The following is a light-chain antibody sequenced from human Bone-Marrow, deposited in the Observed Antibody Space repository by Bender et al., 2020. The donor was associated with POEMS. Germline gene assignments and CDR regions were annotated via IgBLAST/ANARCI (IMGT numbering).Light chain of an antibody. CDR3: CSYAGREVV. Sequence: QSALTQPASVSGSPGQSITISCTGTSSDVDNYNLVSWYQQRPDKPPKLIVYEGSKRPSGVSNRFSGSKSGNTASLTISGLQAEDEADYFCCSYAGREVVFGGGTKLTVL. J-gene: IGLJ2*01. CDR2: EGS. CDR1: SSDVDNYNL. V-gene: IGLV2-23*01.